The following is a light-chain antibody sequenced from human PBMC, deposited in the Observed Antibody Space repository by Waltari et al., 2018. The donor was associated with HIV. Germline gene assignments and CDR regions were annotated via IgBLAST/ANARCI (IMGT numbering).Light chain of an antibody. CDR2: KAS. CDR1: QSLSSW. J-gene: IGKJ1*01. Sequence: DIQMTQSPSTLSASVGDRVTINCRASQSLSSWLAWYQQKPGKAPKLLIYKASSLESGVPSRFSGSGSETEFNLTISSLQPDDCATYYCQQYNSYSTFGHGTKVEIK. CDR3: QQYNSYST. V-gene: IGKV1-5*03.